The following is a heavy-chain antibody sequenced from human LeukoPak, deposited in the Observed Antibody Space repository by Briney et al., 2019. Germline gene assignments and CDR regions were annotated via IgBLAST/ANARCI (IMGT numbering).Heavy chain of an antibody. CDR2: LCYSGNT. CDR1: GGSISSSNYC. Sequence: SETLSLTCTVSGGSISSSNYCWDWIRQPPGEGLERIGSLCYSGNTYQNPSLKSRLTISGDTSQNQFSLRLSSVTAADTAVHYCTTRYGDHDYVDYWGQGTLVTVSS. CDR3: TTRYGDHDYVDY. J-gene: IGHJ4*02. V-gene: IGHV4-39*01. D-gene: IGHD5-12*01.